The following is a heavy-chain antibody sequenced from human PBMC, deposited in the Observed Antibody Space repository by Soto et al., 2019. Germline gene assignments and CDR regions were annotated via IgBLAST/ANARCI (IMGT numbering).Heavy chain of an antibody. Sequence: QVQLQESGPGLVKPSETLSLTCAVSGYSISSGYYWGWIRQPPGKGLEWIGSIYHSGSTYYNPSLKSRVTISVDTSKNQFSLKLSSVTAADTAVYYCARGVYSEQQLVRWWGQGTLVTVSS. CDR2: IYHSGST. V-gene: IGHV4-38-2*01. CDR3: ARGVYSEQQLVRW. D-gene: IGHD6-13*01. J-gene: IGHJ4*02. CDR1: GYSISSGYY.